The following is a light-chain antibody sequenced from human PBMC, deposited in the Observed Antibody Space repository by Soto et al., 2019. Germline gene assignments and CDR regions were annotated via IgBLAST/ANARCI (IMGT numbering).Light chain of an antibody. CDR2: GAS. CDR1: QSISIY. CDR3: QHYNNWPPIT. J-gene: IGKJ5*01. Sequence: EIVMTQSPATLSVSPGESATLSCRASQSISIYLAWYQQKPGRAPRLLIYGASARATGIPARFSGSGSGTEFTLTISSLQSEDFAVYYCQHYNNWPPITFGQGTRLEIK. V-gene: IGKV3-15*01.